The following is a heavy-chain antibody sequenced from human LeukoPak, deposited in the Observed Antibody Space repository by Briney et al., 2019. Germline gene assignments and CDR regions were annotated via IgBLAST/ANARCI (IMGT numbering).Heavy chain of an antibody. V-gene: IGHV3-21*06. CDR2: ISSGSAYT. J-gene: IGHJ5*02. CDR3: ARDLRGSSWYAGRGNWFDP. D-gene: IGHD6-13*01. Sequence: GGSLRLSCAASGFTFSTYSMNWVRQAPGKGLEWVSSISSGSAYTYYADSVKGRFTISRDNAKNSLYLQMDSLRAEDTAVYYCARDLRGSSWYAGRGNWFDPWGQGTLVTVSS. CDR1: GFTFSTYS.